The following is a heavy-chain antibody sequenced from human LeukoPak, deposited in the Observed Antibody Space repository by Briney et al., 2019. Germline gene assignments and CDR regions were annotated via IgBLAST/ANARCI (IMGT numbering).Heavy chain of an antibody. J-gene: IGHJ4*02. CDR3: ARGDDYCSGGSCRHFDY. Sequence: SETLSLTCTVSGGSISSYYWGWIRQPPGKGLEWIGYIYYSGSTNYNPSLKSRVTISVDTSKNQFSLKLSSVTAADTAVYYCARGDDYCSGGSCRHFDYWGQGTLVTVSS. V-gene: IGHV4-59*01. D-gene: IGHD2-15*01. CDR1: GGSISSYY. CDR2: IYYSGST.